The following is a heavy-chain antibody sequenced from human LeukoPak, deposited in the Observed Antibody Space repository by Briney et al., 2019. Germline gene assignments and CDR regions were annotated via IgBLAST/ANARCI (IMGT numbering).Heavy chain of an antibody. CDR1: GDSIRRSLYY. V-gene: IGHV4-39*01. J-gene: IGHJ3*02. CDR2: IYDSGST. D-gene: IGHD4-23*01. Sequence: SETLSLTCTVSGDSIRRSLYYWGWIRQPPGKGLEWIWTIYDSGSTYYNPSLKSRVTISVDTSKNQFSLKLTSVTAADTAVYYCARSYGGHSVCDAFDIWGQGTMVTVSS. CDR3: ARSYGGHSVCDAFDI.